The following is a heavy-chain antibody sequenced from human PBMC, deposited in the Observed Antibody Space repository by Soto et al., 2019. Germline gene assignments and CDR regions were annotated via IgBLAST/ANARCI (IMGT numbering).Heavy chain of an antibody. CDR3: ATGYGDNSGIY. J-gene: IGHJ4*02. Sequence: GGSLRLSCAASGFTFSSYGMHWVRQAPGKGLEWVAVIWSDGSKKYYADSVKGRFTISRDNSKNTLYLQMNSLRAEDTAVYYCATGYGDNSGIYWGQGTLVTVSS. D-gene: IGHD4-17*01. V-gene: IGHV3-33*01. CDR1: GFTFSSYG. CDR2: IWSDGSKK.